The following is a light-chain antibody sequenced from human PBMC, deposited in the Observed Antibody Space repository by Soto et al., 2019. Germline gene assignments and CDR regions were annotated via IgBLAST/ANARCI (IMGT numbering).Light chain of an antibody. J-gene: IGLJ3*02. Sequence: QSALTQPPSVSGSPGQSVTISCTGTSSDVGRYDRVSWYQQSPGTAPKLMIYEVSDRPSGVPVRFSGSKSDNTASLTISGLQAEDEADYYCSSYTPSDMRVFGGGTKLTVL. CDR2: EVS. CDR1: SSDVGRYDR. V-gene: IGLV2-18*02. CDR3: SSYTPSDMRV.